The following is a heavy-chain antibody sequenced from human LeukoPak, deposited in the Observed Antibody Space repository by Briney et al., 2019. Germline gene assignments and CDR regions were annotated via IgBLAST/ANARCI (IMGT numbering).Heavy chain of an antibody. V-gene: IGHV3-23*01. CDR2: ISGSGDST. J-gene: IGHJ4*02. D-gene: IGHD5-12*01. CDR1: GFTFSSYA. CDR3: ARKTDIVATTLSFDY. Sequence: PGGSLRLSCAASGFTFSSYAMSWVRQAPGKGLEWVSGISGSGDSTNYADSVKGRFTISRDNSKNTLYLQMNNLRAEDTAVYYCARKTDIVATTLSFDYWGQGTLVTVSS.